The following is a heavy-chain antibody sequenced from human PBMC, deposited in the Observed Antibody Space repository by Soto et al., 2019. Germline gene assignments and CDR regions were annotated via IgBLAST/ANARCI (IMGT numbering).Heavy chain of an antibody. CDR2: ISYSGDRQ. D-gene: IGHD3-16*01. CDR1: GFTFADYA. J-gene: IGHJ5*01. CDR3: ARTPAAMITDRYNWFDS. V-gene: IGHV3-30*01. Sequence: GGSLRLSCVASGFTFADYAMHWVRRIPGKGLEWVAVISYSGDRQYYAESVKGRFAISRDNSKKTLYLQMFSLTSEDSAVFYCARTPAAMITDRYNWFDSWGPGTQVTVSS.